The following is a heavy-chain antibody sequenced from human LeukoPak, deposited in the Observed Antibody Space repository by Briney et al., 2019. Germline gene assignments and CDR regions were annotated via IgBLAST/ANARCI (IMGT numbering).Heavy chain of an antibody. Sequence: PGGSLRLSCALSGFTFSDYYMSWIRHAPRQGLEWVSYISSSGSTIYYADSVKGRFTISRDNAKNSLYLQMNSLRAEDTSVYYCAREVAKFYYCMDVWGKGTTVTVSS. CDR2: ISSSGSTI. CDR3: AREVAKFYYCMDV. D-gene: IGHD5-12*01. J-gene: IGHJ6*03. V-gene: IGHV3-11*04. CDR1: GFTFSDYY.